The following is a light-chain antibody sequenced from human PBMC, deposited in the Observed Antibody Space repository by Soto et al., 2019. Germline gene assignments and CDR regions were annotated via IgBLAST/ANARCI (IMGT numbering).Light chain of an antibody. CDR1: QNISSY. V-gene: IGKV3-11*01. J-gene: IGKJ5*01. CDR2: GAS. Sequence: IVLTQSPATLSLSPGKRATLSCRASQNISSYLIWYQQKPGQAPRLLIYGASSRATGIPDRFSGSGSGTDFTLTISRLEPEDFAVYYCQQRSDWPITFGQGTRLEIK. CDR3: QQRSDWPIT.